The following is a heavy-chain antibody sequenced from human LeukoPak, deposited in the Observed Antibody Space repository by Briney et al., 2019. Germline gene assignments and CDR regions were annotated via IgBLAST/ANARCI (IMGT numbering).Heavy chain of an antibody. J-gene: IGHJ4*02. V-gene: IGHV3-21*01. CDR1: GFTFSSYS. CDR2: ISSSSSYI. D-gene: IGHD1-26*01. Sequence: GGSLRLSCAASGFTFSSYSMNWVRQAPGKGLEWVSSISSSSSYIYYADSMKGRFTISRDNAKNSLYLQTNSLRAEDTAVYYCARGRSGSYLHYFDYWGQGTLVTVSS. CDR3: ARGRSGSYLHYFDY.